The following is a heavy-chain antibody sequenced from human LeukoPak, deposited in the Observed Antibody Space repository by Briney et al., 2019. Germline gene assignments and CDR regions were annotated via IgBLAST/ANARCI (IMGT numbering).Heavy chain of an antibody. CDR3: ARERGYSYGFDP. J-gene: IGHJ5*02. Sequence: SQTLSLTCTVSGGSISSGDYYWSWIRQPPGKGLEWIGEINHSGSTNYNPSLESRVTISVDTSKNQFSLKLSSVTAADTAVYYCARERGYSYGFDPWGQGTLVTVSS. V-gene: IGHV4-30-4*08. CDR2: INHSGST. D-gene: IGHD5-18*01. CDR1: GGSISSGDYY.